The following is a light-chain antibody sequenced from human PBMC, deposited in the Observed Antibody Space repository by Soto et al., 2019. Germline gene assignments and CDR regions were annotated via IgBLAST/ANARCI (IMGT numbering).Light chain of an antibody. CDR3: QHLNTYPVT. V-gene: IGKV1-9*01. Sequence: IPLTQSPSSLSASVGDSVTITCRASQGISRDLSWYQQKPGRAPKLLISAASTLQSGVPARFSGSGSGTDFTLSITSRQPEDFATYYCQHLNTYPVTFGGGTKVEIK. CDR2: AAS. CDR1: QGISRD. J-gene: IGKJ4*01.